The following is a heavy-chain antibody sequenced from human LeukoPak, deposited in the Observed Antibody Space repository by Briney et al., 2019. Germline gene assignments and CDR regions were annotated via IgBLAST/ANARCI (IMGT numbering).Heavy chain of an antibody. CDR2: ISSSGSTL. V-gene: IGHV3-48*02. D-gene: IGHD4-17*01. J-gene: IGHJ4*02. CDR3: ARGNYGDFFPPRPGYYFDY. Sequence: HPGGSLRLSCAASGFTFSDYNIYWVRRAPGKGLEWVSYISSSGSTLYYADPVKGRFTISRDNAKNSLYLQMNSLRDEDTAVYYCARGNYGDFFPPRPGYYFDYWGQGTLVTVSS. CDR1: GFTFSDYN.